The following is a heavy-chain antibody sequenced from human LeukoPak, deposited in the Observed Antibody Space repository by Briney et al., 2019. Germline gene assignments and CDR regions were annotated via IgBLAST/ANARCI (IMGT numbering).Heavy chain of an antibody. V-gene: IGHV5-51*01. CDR3: ARPPSRGYSSSFEY. D-gene: IGHD2-2*03. Sequence: GESLKISREASGYRFTNYWIGWVRQMPGKGLEWMGIIYPDESNIRYSPSFQGQVTISADKSISTAYLQWSSLKASDTAMYYCARPPSRGYSSSFEYWGQGTLVTVSS. CDR1: GYRFTNYW. J-gene: IGHJ4*02. CDR2: IYPDESNI.